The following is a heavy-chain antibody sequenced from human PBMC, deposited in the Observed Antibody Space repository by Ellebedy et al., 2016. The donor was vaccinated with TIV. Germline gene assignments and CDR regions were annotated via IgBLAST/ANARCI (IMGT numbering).Heavy chain of an antibody. CDR1: GFTFSGYY. D-gene: IGHD6-13*01. V-gene: IGHV3-11*01. CDR3: ARLGVIAAAGASDY. CDR2: ISYSGDLM. Sequence: PGRSLRLSCAASGFTFSGYYMSWVRQAPGKGPEWVSYISYSGDLMYYADSVKGRFTTSRDNAENSLYLQMNSLRAEDTAVYFCARLGVIAAAGASDYWGQGTLVIVSS. J-gene: IGHJ4*02.